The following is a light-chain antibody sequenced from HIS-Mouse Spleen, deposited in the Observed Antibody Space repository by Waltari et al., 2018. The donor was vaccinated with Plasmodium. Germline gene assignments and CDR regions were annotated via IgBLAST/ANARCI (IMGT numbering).Light chain of an antibody. V-gene: IGLV3-25*03. CDR3: QSADSSGTYWV. CDR2: KDS. J-gene: IGLJ3*02. Sequence: SYELTQQPSVSVSPGQTARITCPGDALTKQYAYWYQQKPGQSPVLVIYKDSESPSGIPERFSGSSSGTTVTLTISGVQAEDEADYYCQSADSSGTYWVFGGGTKLTVL. CDR1: ALTKQY.